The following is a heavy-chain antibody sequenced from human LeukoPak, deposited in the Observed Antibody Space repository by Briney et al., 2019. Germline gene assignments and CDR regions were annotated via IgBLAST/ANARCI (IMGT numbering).Heavy chain of an antibody. J-gene: IGHJ3*02. CDR1: GFTFSSYW. Sequence: GGSLRLSCAASGFTFSSYWKSWVRQAPGKGLEWVANIKQDGSEKYYVDSVKGRFTISRDNAKNSLYLQMNSLRAEDTAVYYCARVAARDDAFDIWGQGTMVTVSS. D-gene: IGHD6-6*01. V-gene: IGHV3-7*01. CDR3: ARVAARDDAFDI. CDR2: IKQDGSEK.